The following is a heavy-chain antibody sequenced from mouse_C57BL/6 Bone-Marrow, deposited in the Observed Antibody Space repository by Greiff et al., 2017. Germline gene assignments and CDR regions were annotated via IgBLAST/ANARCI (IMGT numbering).Heavy chain of an antibody. D-gene: IGHD1-1*01. V-gene: IGHV1-59*01. CDR2: IDPSDSYT. J-gene: IGHJ4*01. CDR3: ARSDYYGSIPYAMDY. CDR1: GYTFTSYW. Sequence: QVQLQQPGAELVRPGTSVKLSCKASGYTFTSYWMHWVKQRPGQGLEWIGVIDPSDSYTNYTQKFKGKATLTVDTSSSTAYMQLSSLTSEDSAVYYCARSDYYGSIPYAMDYWGQGTSVTVSS.